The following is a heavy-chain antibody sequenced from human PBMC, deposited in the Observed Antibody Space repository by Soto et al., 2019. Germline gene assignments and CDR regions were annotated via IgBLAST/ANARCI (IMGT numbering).Heavy chain of an antibody. CDR3: AKERQVCNTIYCWTWATGGADV. V-gene: IGHV3-9*01. Sequence: EMQLVESGGGLVQPGRSLRLSCAASGFTFDDYTIHWVRQATGKGIEWVSGISWNSGIIVYGDAVKGRFTISRDNAKNSVYLKMESLSAEDTALYFCAKERQVCNTIYCWTWATGGADVWCQGTTVTVSS. CDR2: ISWNSGII. CDR1: GFTFDDYT. J-gene: IGHJ6*02. D-gene: IGHD2-15*01.